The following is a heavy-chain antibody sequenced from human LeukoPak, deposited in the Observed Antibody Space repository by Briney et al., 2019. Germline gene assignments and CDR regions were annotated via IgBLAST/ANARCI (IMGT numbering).Heavy chain of an antibody. CDR3: ATDFCSRVMGLVVPASIDY. V-gene: IGHV3-15*01. D-gene: IGHD2-2*01. Sequence: GGTLRLSCAASGFTFSNAWLRWVRHAPGKGLEGVGRIKSKTDGGTTDYAAPVRGRFTFTRDASKNTSYLQMYSLKTEDTLVYYCATDFCSRVMGLVVPASIDYWGQGTLVTVSS. CDR2: IKSKTDGGTT. J-gene: IGHJ4*02. CDR1: GFTFSNAW.